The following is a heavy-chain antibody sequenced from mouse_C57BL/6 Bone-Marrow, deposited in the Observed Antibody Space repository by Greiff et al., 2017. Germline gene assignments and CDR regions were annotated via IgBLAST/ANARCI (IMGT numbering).Heavy chain of an antibody. V-gene: IGHV14-4*01. CDR3: TSFLDYAMDY. CDR2: IDPENGDT. Sequence: VQLQQSGAELVRPGASVKLSCTASGFNIKDDYMHWVKQRPEQGLEWIGWIDPENGDTEYASKFQGKATITAETSSNTAYLQLSSLTSEDTAVYYCTSFLDYAMDYWGQGTSVTVSS. CDR1: GFNIKDDY. J-gene: IGHJ4*01. D-gene: IGHD1-2*01.